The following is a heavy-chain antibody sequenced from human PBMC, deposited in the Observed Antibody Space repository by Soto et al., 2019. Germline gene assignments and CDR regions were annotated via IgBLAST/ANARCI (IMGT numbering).Heavy chain of an antibody. V-gene: IGHV1-69*01. CDR2: IVPIFGTA. CDR1: GGTFSNSG. CDR3: AREGGTYSLDS. D-gene: IGHD2-15*01. Sequence: QVQLVQSGAEVKKPGSSVKVSCKASGGTFSNSGISWVRQAPGQGLERMGGIVPIFGTANYAQRFRGRATITADESTNTAYLDLSSLRSGDTAVYYCAREGGTYSLDSWGQGTLVTVSS. J-gene: IGHJ4*02.